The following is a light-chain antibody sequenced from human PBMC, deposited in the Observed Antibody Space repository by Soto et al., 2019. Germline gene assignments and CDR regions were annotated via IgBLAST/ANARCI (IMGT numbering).Light chain of an antibody. Sequence: QSVRTHPRSACWSPGQSVTISCTGTKNDIGVYDFVSWYQHHPGKAPRLIIYEVVQRPSGVPDRFSGSKSGNTASLTVSGLQAADEADHFCKSYAGSNTYVFGSGTKVTXL. V-gene: IGLV2-8*01. CDR2: EVV. J-gene: IGLJ1*01. CDR3: KSYAGSNTYV. CDR1: KNDIGVYDF.